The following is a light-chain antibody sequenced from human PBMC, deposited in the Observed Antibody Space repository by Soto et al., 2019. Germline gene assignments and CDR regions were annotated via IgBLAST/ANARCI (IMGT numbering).Light chain of an antibody. CDR2: KTS. CDR1: HSLVHFDGNTY. J-gene: IGKJ1*01. V-gene: IGKV2-24*01. CDR3: MQATQFHWT. Sequence: DIVLTQTPLSSPVTLGQPASISCRSSHSLVHFDGNTYLSWLQQRPGQPPRPLIYKTSDRFSGVPDRFSGSGAGTYVTLKISRVEAEDVGVYYCMQATQFHWTFGQGTKVEIK.